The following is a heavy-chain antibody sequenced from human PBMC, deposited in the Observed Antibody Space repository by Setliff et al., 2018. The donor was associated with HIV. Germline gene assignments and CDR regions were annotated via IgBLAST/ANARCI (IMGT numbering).Heavy chain of an antibody. J-gene: IGHJ4*02. CDR1: GFTFSYYG. V-gene: IGHV3-30*02. Sequence: GGSLRLSCAASGFTFSYYGVHWVRQAPGKGLDWVASILFDGTYKYYAASVKGRFTISRDNSKNRLFLQMGSLRTEETAVYFCAKNLYSSIWSPLDYWGKGTRVTV. D-gene: IGHD6-13*01. CDR3: AKNLYSSIWSPLDY. CDR2: ILFDGTYK.